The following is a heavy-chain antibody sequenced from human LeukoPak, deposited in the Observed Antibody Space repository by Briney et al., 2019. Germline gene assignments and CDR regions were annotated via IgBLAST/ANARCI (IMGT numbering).Heavy chain of an antibody. CDR1: GGSITSNIYY. J-gene: IGHJ6*03. D-gene: IGHD1-14*01. Sequence: SETLSLTCTVSGGSITSNIYYWGWIRQPPGKGLEWIGSIYYSGSTYYNPSLKSRVTISVDTSKNQFSLKLSSVTAADTAVYYCAREAPNRSTNYYYYYYMDVWGKGTTVTVSS. CDR3: AREAPNRSTNYYYYYYMDV. V-gene: IGHV4-39*07. CDR2: IYYSGST.